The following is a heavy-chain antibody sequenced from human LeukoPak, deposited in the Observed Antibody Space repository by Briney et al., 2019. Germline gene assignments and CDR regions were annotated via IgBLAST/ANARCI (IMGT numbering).Heavy chain of an antibody. CDR1: GFTFINYW. V-gene: IGHV3-74*01. D-gene: IGHD3-3*01. Sequence: GGSLTLSCTASGFTFINYWMYWVRQAPGKGLVGVSRINGYWSDTSYADSVKGRFTISRDNDKNTLYLQMNSLRAEDTAVYYCARDALYYDFWSGYHNWFDPWGQGTLVTVSS. CDR2: INGYWSDT. J-gene: IGHJ5*02. CDR3: ARDALYYDFWSGYHNWFDP.